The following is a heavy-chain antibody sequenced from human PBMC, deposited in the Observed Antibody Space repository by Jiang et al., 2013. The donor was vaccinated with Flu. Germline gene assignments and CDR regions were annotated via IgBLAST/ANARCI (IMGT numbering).Heavy chain of an antibody. CDR2: IYPDYSDT. CDR3: ARHEGDARWIYSANYDFYYFNGLDV. CDR1: GYTFTNYW. Sequence: GAEVKKPGESLKISCKASGYTFTNYWIGWVRQMPGKGLEWMGIIYPDYSDTTYSPSFQGQVTISADKSISTAYLQWSRLKASDTAIYYCARHEGDARWIYSANYDFYYFNGLDVWGQGTTVTVSS. D-gene: IGHD1-7*01. V-gene: IGHV5-51*01. J-gene: IGHJ6*02.